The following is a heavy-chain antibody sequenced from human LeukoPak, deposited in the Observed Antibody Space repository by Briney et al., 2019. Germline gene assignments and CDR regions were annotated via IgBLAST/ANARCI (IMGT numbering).Heavy chain of an antibody. J-gene: IGHJ4*02. CDR1: GGSISSSSYY. CDR2: IYYSGST. Sequence: KPSETLSLTCTVSGGSISSSSYYWGWIRQPPGKGLEWIGGIYYSGSTYYNPSLKSRVTISVDTSKNQFSLKLSSVTAADTAVYYCARRMWFGELYYFDYWGQGTLVTVSS. CDR3: ARRMWFGELYYFDY. V-gene: IGHV4-39*01. D-gene: IGHD3-10*01.